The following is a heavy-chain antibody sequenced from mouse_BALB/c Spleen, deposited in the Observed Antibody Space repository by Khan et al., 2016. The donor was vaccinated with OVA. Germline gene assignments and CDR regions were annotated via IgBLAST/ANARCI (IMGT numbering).Heavy chain of an antibody. CDR2: IDPSDSHT. Sequence: QVQLQQSGAELVKPGASVKLSCKASGYTFSSYWMHWVKQRPGQGLEWIGEIDPSDSHTNYNQKFKGKATLNVDKSSSPSYLHLSSLTPEDSAVYDCARSYYYGSSTWFAYWGQGTLVTVSA. D-gene: IGHD1-1*01. J-gene: IGHJ3*01. CDR1: GYTFSSYW. CDR3: ARSYYYGSSTWFAY. V-gene: IGHV1-69*02.